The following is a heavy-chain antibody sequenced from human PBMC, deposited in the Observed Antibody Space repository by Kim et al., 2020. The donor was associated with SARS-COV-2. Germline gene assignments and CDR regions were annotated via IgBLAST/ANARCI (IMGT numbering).Heavy chain of an antibody. D-gene: IGHD6-13*01. CDR2: ISYDGSNK. Sequence: GGSLRLSCAASGFTFSSYAMHWVRQAPGKGLEWVAVISYDGSNKYYADSVKGRFTISRDNSKNTLYLQMNSLRAEDTAVYYCARAYSSSWNTDSYWGQGTLVTVSS. J-gene: IGHJ4*02. V-gene: IGHV3-30-3*01. CDR1: GFTFSSYA. CDR3: ARAYSSSWNTDSY.